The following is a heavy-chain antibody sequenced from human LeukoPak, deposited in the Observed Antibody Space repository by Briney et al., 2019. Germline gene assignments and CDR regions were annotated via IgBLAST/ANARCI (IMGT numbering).Heavy chain of an antibody. CDR3: ASGGGKRTADFDY. Sequence: GESLKISCKGSGYTFSTYWIVWVRQMPGKGLEYMGIIYPGDSDTRYSPSFQGQVTISADKSISTAYLQWSSLKASDTAIYYCASGGGKRTADFDYWGQGTLVTVSS. CDR1: GYTFSTYW. CDR2: IYPGDSDT. J-gene: IGHJ4*02. D-gene: IGHD3-16*01. V-gene: IGHV5-51*01.